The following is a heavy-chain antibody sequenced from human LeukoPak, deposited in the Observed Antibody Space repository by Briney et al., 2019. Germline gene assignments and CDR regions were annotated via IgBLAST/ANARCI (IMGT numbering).Heavy chain of an antibody. V-gene: IGHV4-59*01. CDR2: IYYSGST. CDR3: ARSPLNYYDSSGYYL. D-gene: IGHD3-22*01. Sequence: SETLSLTCTVSGGSISSYYWSWIRQPPGKGLEWIGYIYYSGSTNYNPSLKSRVTISVDTSKNQFSLKPSSVTAADTAVYYCARSPLNYYDSSGYYLWGQGTLVTVSS. CDR1: GGSISSYY. J-gene: IGHJ5*02.